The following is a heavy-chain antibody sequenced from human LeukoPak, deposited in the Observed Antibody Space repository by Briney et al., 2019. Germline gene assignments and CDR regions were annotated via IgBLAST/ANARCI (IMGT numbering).Heavy chain of an antibody. CDR1: GGSFSGYY. CDR3: ASGYCSGGSCYPTY. D-gene: IGHD2-15*01. J-gene: IGHJ4*02. CDR2: INHSGST. Sequence: SETLSLTCAVYGGSFSGYYWSWIRQPPGKGLEWIGEINHSGSTNYNPSLKSRVTISVDTSKNQFSLKLSSVTAADTAVYYCASGYCSGGSCYPTYWGQGTLVTVSS. V-gene: IGHV4-34*01.